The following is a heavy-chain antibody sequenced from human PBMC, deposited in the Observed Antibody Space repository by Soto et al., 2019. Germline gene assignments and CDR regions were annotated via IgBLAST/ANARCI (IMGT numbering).Heavy chain of an antibody. Sequence: PGESLKISCKGSGYIFTNSWIGWVRQMPGKGLGWMGIIYPGDSDTRYSPSFQGQVTISADKSITTAYLQWSSLTASDTAMYYCARLQAAMPAAAGMDVWGQGTAVTV. CDR2: IYPGDSDT. J-gene: IGHJ6*02. CDR1: GYIFTNSW. CDR3: ARLQAAMPAAAGMDV. D-gene: IGHD2-2*01. V-gene: IGHV5-51*01.